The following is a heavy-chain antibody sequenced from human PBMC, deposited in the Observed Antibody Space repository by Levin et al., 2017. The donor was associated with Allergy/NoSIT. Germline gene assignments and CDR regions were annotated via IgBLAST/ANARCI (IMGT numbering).Heavy chain of an antibody. D-gene: IGHD2-2*01. CDR3: ARVYRAQYCSSTSCSAYYFDY. CDR2: ISSSSSYI. J-gene: IGHJ4*02. Sequence: ETLSLTCAASGFTFSSYSMNWVRQAPGKGLEWVSSISSSSSYIYYADSVKGRFTISRDNAKNSLYLQMNSLRAEDTAVYYCARVYRAQYCSSTSCSAYYFDYWGQGTLVTVSS. V-gene: IGHV3-21*01. CDR1: GFTFSSYS.